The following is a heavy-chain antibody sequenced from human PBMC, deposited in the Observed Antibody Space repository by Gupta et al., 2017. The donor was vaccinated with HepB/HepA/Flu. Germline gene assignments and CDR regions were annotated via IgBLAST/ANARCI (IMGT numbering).Heavy chain of an antibody. CDR1: GFTFSSYS. J-gene: IGHJ4*02. CDR3: ASVMITFGGVIAYEIDY. D-gene: IGHD3-16*02. Sequence: EVQLVESGGGLVKPGGSLRLFCAASGFTFSSYSMNWIRQAPGKGLEWVSSISSSSSYIYYADSVKGRFTISRDNAKNSLYLQMNSLRAEDTAVYYCASVMITFGGVIAYEIDYWGQGTLVTVSS. V-gene: IGHV3-21*01. CDR2: ISSSSSYI.